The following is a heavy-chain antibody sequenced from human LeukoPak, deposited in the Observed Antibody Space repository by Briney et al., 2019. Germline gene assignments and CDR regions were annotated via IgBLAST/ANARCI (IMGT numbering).Heavy chain of an antibody. J-gene: IGHJ3*02. D-gene: IGHD5-24*01. CDR1: GYTFTAYY. CDR2: INPNSGAT. Sequence: GASVKVSCKASGYTFTAYYIHWVRQAPGQGLEWMGWINPNSGATNYAQKFQDRVTVTRDTSVGTAYMELTGLRSDDTAVYYCARIRDGYNDAYDIWGQGTMVTVSS. CDR3: ARIRDGYNDAYDI. V-gene: IGHV1-2*02.